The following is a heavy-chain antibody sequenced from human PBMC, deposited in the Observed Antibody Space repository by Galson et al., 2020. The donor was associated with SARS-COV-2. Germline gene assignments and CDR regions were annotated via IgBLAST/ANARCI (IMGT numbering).Heavy chain of an antibody. D-gene: IGHD2-8*01. V-gene: IGHV4-39*01. CDR3: ARHHTNLGTFDN. CDR2: LYYSGST. Sequence: SETLSLTCTASFGSINTSTYYWGWIRQPPGKGLEWIGSLYYSGSTHYNPSLKRRVTISVDTSKNQFPLKLSSVTAADTAIYYCARHHTNLGTFDNWGQGILVTVSS. J-gene: IGHJ4*02. CDR1: FGSINTSTYY.